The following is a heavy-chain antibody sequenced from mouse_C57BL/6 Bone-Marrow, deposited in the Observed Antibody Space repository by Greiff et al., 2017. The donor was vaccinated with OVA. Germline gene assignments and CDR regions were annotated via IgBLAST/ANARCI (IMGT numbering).Heavy chain of an antibody. CDR1: GFTFSSYG. CDR2: ISSGGSYT. CDR3: ARHGVVATDY. D-gene: IGHD1-1*01. Sequence: EVQRVESGGDLVKPGGSLKLSCAASGFTFSSYGMSWVRQTPDKRLEWVATISSGGSYTYYPDSVKGRFTISRDNAKNTLYLQMSSLKSEDTAMYYCARHGVVATDYWGQGTTLTVSS. J-gene: IGHJ2*01. V-gene: IGHV5-6*01.